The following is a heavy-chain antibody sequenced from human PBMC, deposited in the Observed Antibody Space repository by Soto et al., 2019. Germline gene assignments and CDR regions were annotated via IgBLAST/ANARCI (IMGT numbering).Heavy chain of an antibody. Sequence: SVKVYCKTSGGTFSSYAVRLVRQAPGRGLEWMGGIIPIFGTANYAQKFQVRVTITADKSTSTAYMELSSLRSEDTAVYYCARVGQQLVSGWFDTWGQGTLVTVSS. D-gene: IGHD6-13*01. V-gene: IGHV1-69*06. CDR1: GGTFSSYA. J-gene: IGHJ5*02. CDR3: ARVGQQLVSGWFDT. CDR2: IIPIFGTA.